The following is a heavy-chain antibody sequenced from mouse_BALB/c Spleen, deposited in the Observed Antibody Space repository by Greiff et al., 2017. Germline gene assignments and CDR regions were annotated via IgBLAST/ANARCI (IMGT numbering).Heavy chain of an antibody. CDR3: ASAYYRPSMDY. CDR2: IRNKANGYTT. V-gene: IGHV7-3*02. D-gene: IGHD2-14*01. Sequence: DVKLMESGGGLVQPGGSLRLSCATSGFTFTDYYMSWVRQPPGKALEWLGFIRNKANGYTTEYSASVMGRFTISRDNSQSILYLQMNTLRAEDSATYYCASAYYRPSMDYWGQGTSVTVSS. CDR1: GFTFTDYY. J-gene: IGHJ4*01.